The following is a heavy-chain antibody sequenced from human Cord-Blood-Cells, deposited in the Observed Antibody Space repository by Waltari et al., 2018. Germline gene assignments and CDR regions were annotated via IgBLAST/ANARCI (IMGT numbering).Heavy chain of an antibody. CDR2: IIPIFGTA. Sequence: QVQLVQSGAEVKTPRSSVKRSCQASGATISSYATSWVRPAPGQGLEWMGRIIPIFGTANYAQKFQGRVTITADESTSTAYMELSSLRSENTAVYYCARAWIGDSYYYYYMDVWGKGTTVTVSS. CDR1: GATISSYA. J-gene: IGHJ6*03. CDR3: ARAWIGDSYYYYYMDV. D-gene: IGHD3-10*01. V-gene: IGHV1-69*01.